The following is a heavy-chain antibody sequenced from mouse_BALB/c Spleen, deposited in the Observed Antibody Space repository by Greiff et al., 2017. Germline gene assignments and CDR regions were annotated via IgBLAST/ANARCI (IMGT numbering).Heavy chain of an antibody. Sequence: QVQLQQPGAELVKPGASVKMSCKASGYTFTSYWMHWVKQRPGQGLEWIGVIDPSDSYTSYNQKFKGKATLTVDTSSSTAYMQLSSLTSEDSAVYYCTRWGGFDDWGQGTTRTVSS. V-gene: IGHV1S127*01. CDR2: IDPSDSYT. CDR3: TRWGGFDD. J-gene: IGHJ2*01. CDR1: GYTFTSYW.